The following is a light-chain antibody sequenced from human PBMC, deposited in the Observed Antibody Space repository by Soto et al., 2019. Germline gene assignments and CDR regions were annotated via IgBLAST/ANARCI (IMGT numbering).Light chain of an antibody. V-gene: IGKV3-15*01. CDR1: QSVSNK. CDR2: DAS. J-gene: IGKJ1*01. CDR3: QHYNNYLAWT. Sequence: EIVMTQSPATLSVSPGERATLSCRASQSVSNKLAWYQQKPGQTPRLLIFDASTRATGIPARFSGSGSGTEFTLTISSLQSADFAVYYCQHYNNYLAWTFDQGTKVEIK.